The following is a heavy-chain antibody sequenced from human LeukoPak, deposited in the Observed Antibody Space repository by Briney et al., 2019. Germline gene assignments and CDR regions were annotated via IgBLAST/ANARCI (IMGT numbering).Heavy chain of an antibody. CDR2: LTDSGGTT. J-gene: IGHJ5*02. D-gene: IGHD6-13*01. CDR3: AREPPIAAAGWFDP. Sequence: PGGSLRLSCAASGFTFSSYGMHWARQAPGERPEWVSSLTDSGGTTYYVDSVKGRFTISRDNSKTTLYLQMNSLRAEDTAVYYCAREPPIAAAGWFDPWGQGTLVIVSS. V-gene: IGHV3-23*01. CDR1: GFTFSSYG.